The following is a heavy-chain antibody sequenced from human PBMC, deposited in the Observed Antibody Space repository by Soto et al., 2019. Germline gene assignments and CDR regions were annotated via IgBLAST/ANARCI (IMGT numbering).Heavy chain of an antibody. D-gene: IGHD2-15*01. CDR2: IYYSGST. Sequence: SETLSLTCTFSGGSVSSSSCYWGWICQPPGKGLEWIGYIYYSGSTYYNPSLKSRVTISVDTSKNQFSLKLSSVTAADTAVYYCAREGTGYCSGGSCYPGFDPWGQGTLVTVS. CDR3: AREGTGYCSGGSCYPGFDP. CDR1: GGSVSSSSCY. J-gene: IGHJ5*02. V-gene: IGHV4-30-4*08.